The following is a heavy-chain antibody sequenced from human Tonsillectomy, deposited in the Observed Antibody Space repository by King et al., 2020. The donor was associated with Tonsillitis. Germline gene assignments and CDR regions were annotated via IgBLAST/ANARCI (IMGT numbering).Heavy chain of an antibody. CDR3: ARLEY. J-gene: IGHJ4*02. CDR1: GFTFTKHG. Sequence: QLVQSGGGVVQPGGSLRLSCATSGFTFTKHGMHWVRQAPGKGLEWVAAVSSAGTNEYYADAVKGRFTISRDTSKNALYLEMHSLRAEDTAVYYCARLEYWGRGTLVTVSS. CDR2: VSSAGTNE. V-gene: IGHV3-33*05.